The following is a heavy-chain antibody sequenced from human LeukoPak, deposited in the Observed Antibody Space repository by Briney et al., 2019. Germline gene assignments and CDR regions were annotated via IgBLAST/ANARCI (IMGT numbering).Heavy chain of an antibody. D-gene: IGHD3-10*01. J-gene: IGHJ6*03. Sequence: ASVKVSCKASGYTFTNHSINWVRQAPGQGLEYMGWIDTNTGNPTYAQAFTGRIVFSMDTSVSTAYLQIRSLKAEDTAVYFCARRSMVQHMDVWGKGTTVIVSS. CDR3: ARRSMVQHMDV. CDR1: GYTFTNHS. V-gene: IGHV7-4-1*02. CDR2: IDTNTGNP.